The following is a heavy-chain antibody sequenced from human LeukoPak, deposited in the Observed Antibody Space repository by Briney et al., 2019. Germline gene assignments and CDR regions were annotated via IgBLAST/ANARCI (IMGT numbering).Heavy chain of an antibody. V-gene: IGHV3-21*01. D-gene: IGHD2-2*02. CDR2: ISSSSSYI. J-gene: IGHJ6*04. CDR1: GFTFSSYS. Sequence: GGSLRLSCAASGFTFSSYSMNWVRQAPGKGLEWVSSISSSSSYIYYADSVKGRFTISRDNAKNSLYLQMNSLRAEDTAVYYCAREFSVVVPAAIRYYYNGRDVWGKGTTVTVSS. CDR3: AREFSVVVPAAIRYYYNGRDV.